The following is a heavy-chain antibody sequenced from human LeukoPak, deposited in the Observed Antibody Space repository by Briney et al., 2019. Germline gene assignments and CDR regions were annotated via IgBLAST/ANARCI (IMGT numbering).Heavy chain of an antibody. CDR3: ARLRSASWYSGGWYLDY. CDR1: GYSFTSYW. D-gene: IGHD6-19*01. V-gene: IGHV5-51*01. Sequence: GESLKISCKGSGYSFTSYWIGWVRQMPGKGLEWMGIIYPGDSDTRYSPSFQGQVTISADKSISTAYLQWSSLKASDTAMYYCARLRSASWYSGGWYLDYWGQGTLVTVSS. J-gene: IGHJ4*02. CDR2: IYPGDSDT.